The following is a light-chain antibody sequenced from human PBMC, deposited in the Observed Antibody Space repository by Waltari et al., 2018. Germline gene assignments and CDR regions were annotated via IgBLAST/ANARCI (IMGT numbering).Light chain of an antibody. V-gene: IGKV1-33*01. J-gene: IGKJ4*01. CDR3: QQYDNFPAT. CDR1: QDISNY. CDR2: EGS. Sequence: DIQMTQSPTSLSASVGDRVPITCQASQDISNYLNWYQQKPGKAPKLLIYEGSNLEIGVPSTFTGSGSGTDFTFTISSLQPEDIATYYCQQYDNFPATFGGGTKVEIK.